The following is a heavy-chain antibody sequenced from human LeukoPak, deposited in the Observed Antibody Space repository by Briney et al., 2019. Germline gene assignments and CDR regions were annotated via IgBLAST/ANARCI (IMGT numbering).Heavy chain of an antibody. CDR1: GFTFSSYE. J-gene: IGHJ4*02. V-gene: IGHV3-48*03. CDR3: ATTPIAARRLYFDY. CDR2: ISSSGSTI. Sequence: PGGSLRLSWAASGFTFSSYEMNWVRQASGKGREWVSYISSSGSTIYYADSVKGRFTISRDNSKNTLYLQMNSLRAEDTAVYYCATTPIAARRLYFDYWGQGTLVTVSS. D-gene: IGHD6-6*01.